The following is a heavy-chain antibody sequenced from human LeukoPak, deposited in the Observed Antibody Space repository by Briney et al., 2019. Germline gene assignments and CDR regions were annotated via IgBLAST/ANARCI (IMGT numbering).Heavy chain of an antibody. J-gene: IGHJ4*02. CDR1: GFTLSSHW. Sequence: GGSLRLSCAASGFTLSSHWMGWVRQAPGKGLEWVSSISSSSSYIYYADSVKGRFTISRDNAKNSLYLQMNSLRAEDTAVYYCARDPPVLVTFDYWGQGTLVTVSS. CDR3: ARDPPVLVTFDY. D-gene: IGHD4-11*01. V-gene: IGHV3-21*01. CDR2: ISSSSSYI.